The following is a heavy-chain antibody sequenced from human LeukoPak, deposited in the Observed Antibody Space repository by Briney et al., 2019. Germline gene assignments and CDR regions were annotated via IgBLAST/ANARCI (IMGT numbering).Heavy chain of an antibody. Sequence: SETLSLTCTVSGGSVSSGSYYWSWIRQPPGKGLGWIGYIYYSGSTNYNPSLKSRVTISVDTSKNQFSLKLSSVTAADTAVYYCATGGIAARPYNWFDPWGQGTLVTVSS. CDR3: ATGGIAARPYNWFDP. V-gene: IGHV4-61*01. CDR1: GGSVSSGSYY. D-gene: IGHD6-6*01. J-gene: IGHJ5*02. CDR2: IYYSGST.